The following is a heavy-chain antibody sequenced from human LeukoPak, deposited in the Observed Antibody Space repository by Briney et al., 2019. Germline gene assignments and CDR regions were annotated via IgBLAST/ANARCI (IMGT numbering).Heavy chain of an antibody. CDR3: AGHSRGVGY. Sequence: PGGSLRLSCAASGFTFNTFAMHWVRQAPGRGLEYVSAISGNGGSTYYAPSVRGRFTISRDNAKNTVDLHMGSLRAEDMAVYYCAGHSRGVGYWGQGTLVTVSS. CDR2: ISGNGGST. V-gene: IGHV3-64*01. J-gene: IGHJ4*02. D-gene: IGHD1-26*01. CDR1: GFTFNTFA.